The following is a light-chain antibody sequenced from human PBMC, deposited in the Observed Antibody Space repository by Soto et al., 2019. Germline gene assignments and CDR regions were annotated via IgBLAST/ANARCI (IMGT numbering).Light chain of an antibody. CDR3: QQYHIWPPWT. Sequence: EIVLTQFPATLSLSQGDGATLSCKASQSVSSYLAWYQQKPGQAPRLLIYGTSSRATGIPARFSGSGSGTEFTLTISSLQSEDFAVYYCQQYHIWPPWTSGQGTKV. CDR1: QSVSSY. V-gene: IGKV3-15*01. CDR2: GTS. J-gene: IGKJ1*01.